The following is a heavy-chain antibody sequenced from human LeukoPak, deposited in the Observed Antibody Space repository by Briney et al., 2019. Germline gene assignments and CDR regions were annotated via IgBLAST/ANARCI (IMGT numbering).Heavy chain of an antibody. Sequence: GGSLRLSCAASGFTFSSYGMHWVRQAPGKGLEWVALISSDGNNKYYADSVKGRFSISRDNSKNTLYLQMNSLRAEDTAVYSCARIGYSISWSGDCWGRGSLVTVSS. CDR1: GFTFSSYG. J-gene: IGHJ4*02. D-gene: IGHD6-13*01. CDR3: ARIGYSISWSGDC. V-gene: IGHV3-30*03. CDR2: ISSDGNNK.